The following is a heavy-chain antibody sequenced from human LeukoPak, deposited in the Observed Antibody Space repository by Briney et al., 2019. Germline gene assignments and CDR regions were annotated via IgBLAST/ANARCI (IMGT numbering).Heavy chain of an antibody. Sequence: PSETLSPTCAVSGGPISSSNWWSWVRQPPGKGLEWIGEIYHSGSTNYNPSLKSRVTISVDKSKNQFSLKLSSVTAADTAVYYCARAYYDFWSGYYDYWGQGTLVTVSS. D-gene: IGHD3-3*01. CDR1: GGPISSSNW. CDR2: IYHSGST. V-gene: IGHV4-4*02. J-gene: IGHJ4*02. CDR3: ARAYYDFWSGYYDY.